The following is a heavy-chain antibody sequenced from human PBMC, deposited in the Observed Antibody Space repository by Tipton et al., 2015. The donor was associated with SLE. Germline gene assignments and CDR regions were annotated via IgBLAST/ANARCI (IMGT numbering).Heavy chain of an antibody. V-gene: IGHV4-59*01. CDR3: ARGYQLPLGPYYYYYMDV. CDR2: IYYSGST. J-gene: IGHJ6*03. Sequence: TLSLTCAVYGGSFSGYYWSWTRQSPGKGLEWIGYIYYSGSTNYNPSLKSRVTISVDTSKNQFSLKLSSVTAADTAVYYCARGYQLPLGPYYYYYMDVWGKGTTVTVSS. D-gene: IGHD2-2*01. CDR1: GGSFSGYY.